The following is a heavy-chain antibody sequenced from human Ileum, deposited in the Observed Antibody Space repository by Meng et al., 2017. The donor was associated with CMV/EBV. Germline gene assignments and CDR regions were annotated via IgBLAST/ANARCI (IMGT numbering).Heavy chain of an antibody. J-gene: IGHJ4*02. CDR1: GLSISSKYW. Sequence: QVQLQESGPGLVKPSGTLSLTCGVSGLSISSKYWWTWVRQPPGKGLEWIGESDHSGNTYYNPSLKSRVTISVDKSKNLFSLNVNSVTAADTAVYYCATVRGGCSRTSCYHENWGQGTLVTVSS. V-gene: IGHV4-4*02. CDR3: ATVRGGCSRTSCYHEN. CDR2: SDHSGNT. D-gene: IGHD2-2*01.